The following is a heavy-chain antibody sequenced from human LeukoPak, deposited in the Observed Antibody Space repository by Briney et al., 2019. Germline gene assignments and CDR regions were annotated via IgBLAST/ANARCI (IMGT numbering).Heavy chain of an antibody. CDR2: IWYDGSNK. CDR3: ATIGDRRSGELYRIDY. J-gene: IGHJ4*02. D-gene: IGHD1-26*01. Sequence: GGSLRLSCAASGFTFSTYGMHWVRQAPGKGLEWVAVIWYDGSNKYYADSVKGRFTISRDNSKNTLYLQMNSLRAEDAAVYYCATIGDRRSGELYRIDYWGQGTLVTVSS. V-gene: IGHV3-30*02. CDR1: GFTFSTYG.